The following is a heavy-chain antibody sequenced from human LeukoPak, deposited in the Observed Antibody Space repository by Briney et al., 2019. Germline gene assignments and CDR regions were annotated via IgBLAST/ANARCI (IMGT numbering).Heavy chain of an antibody. CDR2: INSDGSSI. CDR1: GFTSSSYW. V-gene: IGHV3-74*01. CDR3: ARGRGPYGWFDP. J-gene: IGHJ5*02. Sequence: GGSLRLSCAASGFTSSSYWMHWFRQAPGKGLVWVSRINSDGSSINYADSVKGRFTISRDNAKNTLYLQMNSLRAEDAAVYYCARGRGPYGWFDPWGQGTLVTVSS. D-gene: IGHD3-10*01.